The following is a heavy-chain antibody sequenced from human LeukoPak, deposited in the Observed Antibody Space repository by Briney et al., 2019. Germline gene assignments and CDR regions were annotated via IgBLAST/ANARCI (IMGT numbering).Heavy chain of an antibody. CDR3: AKDLDDYVWGSAFDY. Sequence: GGSLRLSCAASGFTFSSYAMSWVRQAPGKGLEWVSAISGSGGSTYYADSVKGRFTISRDNSKNTLYLQMNSLRAEDTAVYYCAKDLDDYVWGSAFDYWGQGTLVTVSS. CDR2: ISGSGGST. D-gene: IGHD3-16*01. J-gene: IGHJ4*02. CDR1: GFTFSSYA. V-gene: IGHV3-23*01.